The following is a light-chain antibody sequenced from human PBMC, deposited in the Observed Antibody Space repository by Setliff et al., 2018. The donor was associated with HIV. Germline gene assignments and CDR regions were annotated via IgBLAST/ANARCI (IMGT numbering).Light chain of an antibody. V-gene: IGLV2-14*02. CDR1: TSDVGSYDL. CDR3: SSYTSSTTVV. Sequence: QSVLTQPASVSGSPGQSITISCTGTTSDVGSYDLVSWYQQHPGKAPKLMIYEVSKRPSGVSDRFSGSKSGSTASLTISGLQAEDEADYYCSSYTSSTTVVFGGGTK. CDR2: EVS. J-gene: IGLJ2*01.